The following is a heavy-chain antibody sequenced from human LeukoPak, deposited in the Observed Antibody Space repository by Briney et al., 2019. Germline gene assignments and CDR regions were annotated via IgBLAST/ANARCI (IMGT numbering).Heavy chain of an antibody. CDR1: GFTFSSYS. J-gene: IGHJ4*02. D-gene: IGHD1-1*01. CDR3: ARDLGWNVKIGY. V-gene: IGHV3-21*01. CDR2: ISSSSSYI. Sequence: GGSLRLSCAASGFTFSSYSMNWVRQAPGKGLEWVSSISSSSSYIYYADSVKGRFTISRDNAKNLLYLQMNSLRAEDTAVYYCARDLGWNVKIGYWGQGTLVTVSS.